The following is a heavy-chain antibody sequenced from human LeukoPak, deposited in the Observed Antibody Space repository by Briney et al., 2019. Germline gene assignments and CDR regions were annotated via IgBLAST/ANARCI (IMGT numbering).Heavy chain of an antibody. CDR1: GFTVSSNY. D-gene: IGHD6-6*01. Sequence: GGSLRLSCAASGFTVSSNYMSWVRQAPGKGLEWVSVIYSGGSTYYADSVKGRLTISRDNSQNTLYLQMNSLRAEDTAVYYCARGLARGSSPYDYWGQGTLVTVSS. J-gene: IGHJ4*02. CDR3: ARGLARGSSPYDY. V-gene: IGHV3-53*01. CDR2: IYSGGST.